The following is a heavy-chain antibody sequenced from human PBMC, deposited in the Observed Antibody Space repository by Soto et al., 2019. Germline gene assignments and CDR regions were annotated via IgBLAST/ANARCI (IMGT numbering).Heavy chain of an antibody. CDR1: GFTFSSHA. CDR2: ISFDGSNK. D-gene: IGHD3-22*01. Sequence: GGSLRLSCAATGFTFSSHAMNWVRQAPGKGLEWVAVISFDGSNKYYADSKRGRFTISRDNSKNTLYLQMNNLRPDDTAIYYCARAHGPYYDSSYYGLARNYCDYWGQGTLGIVSA. J-gene: IGHJ4*02. CDR3: ARAHGPYYDSSYYGLARNYCDY. V-gene: IGHV3-30*04.